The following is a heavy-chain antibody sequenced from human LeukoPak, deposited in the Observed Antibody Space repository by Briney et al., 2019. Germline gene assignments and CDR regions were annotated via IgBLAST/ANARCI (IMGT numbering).Heavy chain of an antibody. Sequence: ASVKVSCKASGYTLTSYDINWVRQATGQGLEWMGWMNPNSGNTGYAQKFQGRVTMTRNTSISTAYMELSSLRSEDTAVYYCARLPLYYYYYGMDVWGQGTTVTVSS. CDR2: MNPNSGNT. J-gene: IGHJ6*02. V-gene: IGHV1-8*01. CDR1: GYTLTSYD. CDR3: ARLPLYYYYYGMDV.